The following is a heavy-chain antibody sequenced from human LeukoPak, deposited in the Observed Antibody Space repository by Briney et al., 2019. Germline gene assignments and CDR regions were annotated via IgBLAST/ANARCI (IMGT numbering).Heavy chain of an antibody. J-gene: IGHJ4*02. D-gene: IGHD6-13*01. Sequence: GGSLRLSCAASGFIFSNYWMHWVRQAPGKGLVWVSRIKTDGSTITYADSVKGRFTISRDNAMNTLYLQMNSLRAEDTAVYYCAKDISGYSSSWYDYWGQGTLVTVSS. CDR2: IKTDGSTI. V-gene: IGHV3-74*01. CDR1: GFIFSNYW. CDR3: AKDISGYSSSWYDY.